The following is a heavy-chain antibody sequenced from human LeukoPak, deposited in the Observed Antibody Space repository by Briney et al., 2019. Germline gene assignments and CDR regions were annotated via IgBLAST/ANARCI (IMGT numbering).Heavy chain of an antibody. CDR2: INPSGGST. Sequence: ASVKVSCKASGYTFTGYYMHWVRQAPGQGLEWMGIINPSGGSTSYAQKFQGRVTMTRDTSTSTVYMELSSLRSEDTAVYYCARVNILLGYCSGGSCWDPWFDPWGQGTLVTVSS. J-gene: IGHJ5*02. V-gene: IGHV1-46*01. D-gene: IGHD2-15*01. CDR3: ARVNILLGYCSGGSCWDPWFDP. CDR1: GYTFTGYY.